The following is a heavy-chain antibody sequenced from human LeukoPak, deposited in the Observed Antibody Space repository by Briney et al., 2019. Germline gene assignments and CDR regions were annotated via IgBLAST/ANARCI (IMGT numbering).Heavy chain of an antibody. CDR3: AKDYSSSWTTDYYYYYGMDV. J-gene: IGHJ6*02. D-gene: IGHD6-13*01. CDR2: ISGSGGST. CDR1: GSTFSSYA. Sequence: GGSLRLSCAASGSTFSSYAMSWVRQAPGKGLEWVSAISGSGGSTYYADSVKGRFTISRDNSKNTLYLQMNSLRAEDTAVYYCAKDYSSSWTTDYYYYYGMDVWGQGTTVTVSS. V-gene: IGHV3-23*01.